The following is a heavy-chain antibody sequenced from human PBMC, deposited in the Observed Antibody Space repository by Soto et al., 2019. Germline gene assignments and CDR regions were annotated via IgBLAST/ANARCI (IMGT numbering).Heavy chain of an antibody. CDR1: GDSVSRNSAA. CDR2: TCYRSKWYN. V-gene: IGHV6-1*01. Sequence: SQTLSLTCVISGDSVSRNSAAWNWIRQSPSRGLEWLGRTCYRSKWYNDYAVSVKSRIIINPDTSKNQFSLQLNSVTPEDTAVYYCTRGYGMDVWGQGTTVTVSS. CDR3: TRGYGMDV. J-gene: IGHJ6*02.